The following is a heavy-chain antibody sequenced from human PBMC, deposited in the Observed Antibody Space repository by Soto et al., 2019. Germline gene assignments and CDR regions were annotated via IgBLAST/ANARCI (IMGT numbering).Heavy chain of an antibody. CDR1: GFTFSSYG. J-gene: IGHJ5*02. D-gene: IGHD3-10*01. CDR3: AKDPHFGEGPGWFDP. CDR2: ISYDGSNK. Sequence: GGSLRLSCAASGFTFSSYGMHWVRQAPGKGLEWVAVISYDGSNKYYADSVKGRFTISRDNSRNTLYLQMNSLRAEDTAVYYCAKDPHFGEGPGWFDPWGQGTLVTVSS. V-gene: IGHV3-30*18.